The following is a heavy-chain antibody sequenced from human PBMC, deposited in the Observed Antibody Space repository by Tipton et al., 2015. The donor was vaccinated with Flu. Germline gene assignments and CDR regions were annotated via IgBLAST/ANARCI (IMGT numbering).Heavy chain of an antibody. CDR1: GGSFSGFA. V-gene: IGHV4-34*11. Sequence: TLSLTCVVYGGSFSGFAWSWIRQPPGKGLESIGYVSYRGSTHYNPSLRSRVTVSADASKNKVSLKLTSVTAADTAVYYCARESFYDVDLDDWYIDLWGRGTLVTVSS. CDR2: VSYRGST. CDR3: ARESFYDVDLDDWYIDL. J-gene: IGHJ2*01. D-gene: IGHD5/OR15-5a*01.